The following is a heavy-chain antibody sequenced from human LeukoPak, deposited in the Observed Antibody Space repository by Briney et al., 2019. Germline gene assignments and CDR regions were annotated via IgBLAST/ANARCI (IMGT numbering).Heavy chain of an antibody. V-gene: IGHV4-59*01. D-gene: IGHD1-26*01. CDR1: GGSISSYY. Sequence: SETLSLTCTVSGGSISSYYWSWIRQPPGKGLEWIGYIYYSGSTYYNPSLKSRVTISVDTSKNQFSLKLSSVTAADTAVYYCARYSTEGCDAFDIWGQGTMVTVSS. CDR2: IYYSGST. J-gene: IGHJ3*02. CDR3: ARYSTEGCDAFDI.